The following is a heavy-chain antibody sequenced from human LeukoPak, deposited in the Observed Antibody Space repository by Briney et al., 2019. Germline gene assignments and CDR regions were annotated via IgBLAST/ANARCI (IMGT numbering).Heavy chain of an antibody. J-gene: IGHJ4*02. CDR2: IYYSGST. D-gene: IGHD3-10*01. CDR1: GASISSTTYY. Sequence: PSETLSLTCTVSGASISSTTYYWGWIRQPPRKGLEWIASIYYSGSTYYNPSLKSRVTISVDTSKNQFSLKLSSVTAADTAVYYCARRSSRYYGSGSYRKYYFDYWGQGTLVTVSS. V-gene: IGHV4-39*07. CDR3: ARRSSRYYGSGSYRKYYFDY.